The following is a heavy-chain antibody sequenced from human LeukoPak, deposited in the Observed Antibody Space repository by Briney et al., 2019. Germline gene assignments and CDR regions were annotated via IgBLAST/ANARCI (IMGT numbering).Heavy chain of an antibody. V-gene: IGHV1-46*01. CDR1: GHTFSKSY. CDR2: INPSGTWT. CDR3: ATDTIFWGSRYAFDI. Sequence: GASVKVSCKASGHTFSKSYMHWVRQAPGQGLEWMGVINPSGTWTSYAQKFRGRITMTRDMSTSTDYMELRSLGFEDTAVYYCATDTIFWGSRYAFDIWGQGTMVTVSS. J-gene: IGHJ3*02. D-gene: IGHD3-9*01.